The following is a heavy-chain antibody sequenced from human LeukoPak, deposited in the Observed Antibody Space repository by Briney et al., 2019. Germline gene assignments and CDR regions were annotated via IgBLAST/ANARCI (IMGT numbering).Heavy chain of an antibody. CDR2: ISGSGGST. Sequence: GGSLRLSCAASGFTFSTYAMSWVRQAPGKGLEWVSAISGSGGSTYYADSVKGRFTISRDNSENTLYLQMDSLRAEDTAVYYCVKNGYDSSGYLYFDYWGQGTLVTVSS. CDR3: VKNGYDSSGYLYFDY. V-gene: IGHV3-23*01. J-gene: IGHJ4*02. D-gene: IGHD3-22*01. CDR1: GFTFSTYA.